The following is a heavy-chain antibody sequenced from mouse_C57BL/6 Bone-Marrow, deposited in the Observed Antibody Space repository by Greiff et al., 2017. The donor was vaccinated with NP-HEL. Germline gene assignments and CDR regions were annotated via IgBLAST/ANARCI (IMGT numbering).Heavy chain of an antibody. CDR3: AYGNYPYFDY. CDR1: GYTFTSYW. J-gene: IGHJ2*01. D-gene: IGHD2-1*01. CDR2: IDPSDSYT. Sequence: QVQLQQPGAELVKPGASVKLSCKASGYTFTSYWMQWVKQRPGQGLEWIGEIDPSDSYTNYNQKFKGKATLTVDTSSSTAYMQLSSLTSEDSAVYYCAYGNYPYFDYWGQGTTLTVSS. V-gene: IGHV1-50*01.